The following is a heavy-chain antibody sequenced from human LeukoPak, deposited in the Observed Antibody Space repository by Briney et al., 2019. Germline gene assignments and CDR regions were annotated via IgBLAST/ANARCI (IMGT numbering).Heavy chain of an antibody. CDR1: GYTFTGYY. CDR2: INPNSGGT. CDR3: ARRSRAANYYDSSGYYSS. D-gene: IGHD3-22*01. Sequence: ASVKVSCKASGYTFTGYYMHWVRQAPGQGLEWMGWINPNSGGTNYAQKFQGRVTMTRDTSISTAYMELSRLRSDDTAVYYCARRSRAANYYDSSGYYSSWGQGTLVTVSS. V-gene: IGHV1-2*02. J-gene: IGHJ4*02.